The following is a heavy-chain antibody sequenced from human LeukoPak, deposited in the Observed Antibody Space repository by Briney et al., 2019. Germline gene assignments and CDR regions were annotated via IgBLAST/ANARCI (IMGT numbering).Heavy chain of an antibody. Sequence: SATLSLTCAVSGSSISSGYYWGWLRQPPGTGLEWIGSIYHSGSTYYNPSLKSRVTISVDTSKNQFSLKLSSVTAADTAVYYCAAEYYDILTGYYRVRAFDIWGQGTMVTVSS. CDR1: GSSISSGYY. CDR2: IYHSGST. CDR3: AAEYYDILTGYYRVRAFDI. D-gene: IGHD3-9*01. V-gene: IGHV4-38-2*01. J-gene: IGHJ3*02.